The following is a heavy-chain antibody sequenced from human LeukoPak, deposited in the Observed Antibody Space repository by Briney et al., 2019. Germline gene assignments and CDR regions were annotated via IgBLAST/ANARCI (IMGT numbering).Heavy chain of an antibody. CDR2: ISSSSSYI. CDR1: GFTFTIFG. CDR3: ARDGPPSGYPDY. Sequence: GGSLRLSCAASGFTFTIFGLNWVRQAPGKGLEWVSSISSSSSYIYYADSVKGRFTISRDNAKNSLYLQMNSLRAEDTAVYYCARDGPPSGYPDYWGQGTLVTVSS. V-gene: IGHV3-21*01. J-gene: IGHJ4*02. D-gene: IGHD3-3*01.